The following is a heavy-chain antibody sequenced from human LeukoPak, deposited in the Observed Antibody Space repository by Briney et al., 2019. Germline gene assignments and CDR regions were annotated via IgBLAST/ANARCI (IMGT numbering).Heavy chain of an antibody. CDR3: ATSVGGGNVDY. V-gene: IGHV3-30-3*01. D-gene: IGHD3-16*01. CDR2: ISYDGSNK. CDR1: GFTFSSYA. Sequence: GGSLRLSCAASGFTFSSYAMHWVRQAPGKGLEWVAVISYDGSNKYYADSVKGRFTISRDSSKNTLYLQLNSLGVDDTAVYYCATSVGGGNVDYWGQGTLVTVSS. J-gene: IGHJ4*02.